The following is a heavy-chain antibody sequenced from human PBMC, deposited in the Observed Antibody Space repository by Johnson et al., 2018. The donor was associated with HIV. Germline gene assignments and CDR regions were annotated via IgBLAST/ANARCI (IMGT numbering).Heavy chain of an antibody. D-gene: IGHD6-13*01. CDR1: GFTFSSYW. CDR2: IKQDGSEK. CDR3: ARDDTGYSSSFDAFDI. Sequence: VQLVESGGGLVQPGWSLRLSCAASGFTFSSYWMSWVRQAPGKGLEWVANIKQDGSEKYYVDSVKGRFTISRDNAKNSLYLQMNSLRAEDTAVYYCARDDTGYSSSFDAFDIWGQGTMVTVSS. V-gene: IGHV3-7*05. J-gene: IGHJ3*02.